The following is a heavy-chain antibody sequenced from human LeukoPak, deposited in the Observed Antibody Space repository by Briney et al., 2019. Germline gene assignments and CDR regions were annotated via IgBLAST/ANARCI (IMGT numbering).Heavy chain of an antibody. D-gene: IGHD5-12*01. CDR1: GYTFTSYD. CDR2: MNPNSGNT. J-gene: IGHJ4*02. V-gene: IGHV1-8*01. Sequence: ASVKVSCKASGYTFTSYDINWVRQATGQGLEWMGWMNPNSGNTGYAQKFQGRATMTRNTSISTAYMELSSLRSEDTAVYYCARGVKWLRFPSNFDYWGQGNMVTVSS. CDR3: ARGVKWLRFPSNFDY.